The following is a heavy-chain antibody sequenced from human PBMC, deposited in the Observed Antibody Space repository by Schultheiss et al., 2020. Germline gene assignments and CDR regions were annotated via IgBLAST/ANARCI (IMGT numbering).Heavy chain of an antibody. CDR3: ARFSSSGYYFYYYGMDV. CDR1: GGSISSSNW. D-gene: IGHD3-22*01. CDR2: INHSGST. V-gene: IGHV4-4*02. Sequence: SATLSLTCAVSGGSISSSNWWSWVRQPPGKGLEWIGEINHSGSTYYNPSLKSRVTISVDTSKNQFSLKLSSVTAADTAVYYCARFSSSGYYFYYYGMDVWGRGTTVTVSS. J-gene: IGHJ6*02.